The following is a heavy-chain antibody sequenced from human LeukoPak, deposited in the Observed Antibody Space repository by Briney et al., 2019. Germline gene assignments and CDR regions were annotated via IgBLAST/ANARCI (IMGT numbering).Heavy chain of an antibody. CDR1: GDSISSSSYY. D-gene: IGHD3-22*01. CDR3: ARVSYDSLDY. Sequence: PSETLSLTCTVSGDSISSSSYYWGWIRQPPGKGLEWIGNFYYSGSTYYNPSPKSRVTISVDTSKNQFSLKLSSVTAADTAVYYCARVSYDSLDYWGQGTLVTVSS. V-gene: IGHV4-39*07. J-gene: IGHJ4*02. CDR2: FYYSGST.